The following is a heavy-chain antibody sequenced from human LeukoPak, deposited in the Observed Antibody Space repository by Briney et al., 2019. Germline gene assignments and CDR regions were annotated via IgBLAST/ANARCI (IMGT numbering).Heavy chain of an antibody. CDR3: ARERIAASGWFDP. CDR1: GYTFTSYY. V-gene: IGHV1-46*01. D-gene: IGHD6-13*01. J-gene: IGHJ5*02. Sequence: ASVKVSCKASGYTFTSYYMHWVRQAPGQGLEWMGIINPSGGSTSYAQKLQGRVTMTTDTSTSTAYMELRSLRSDDTAVYYCARERIAASGWFDPWGQGTLVTVSS. CDR2: INPSGGST.